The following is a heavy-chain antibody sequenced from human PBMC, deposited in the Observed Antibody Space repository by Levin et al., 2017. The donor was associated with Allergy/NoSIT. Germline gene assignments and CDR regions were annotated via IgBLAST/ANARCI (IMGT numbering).Heavy chain of an antibody. CDR1: GGSFSGYY. V-gene: IGHV4-34*01. D-gene: IGHD4-17*01. J-gene: IGHJ4*02. CDR2: INHSGST. CDR3: ARFYGDYNKRGFDY. Sequence: SQTLSLPCAVYGGSFSGYYWSWIRQPPGKGLEWIGEINHSGSTNYNPSLKSRVTISVDTSKNQFSLKLSSVTAADTAVYYCARFYGDYNKRGFDYWGQGTLVTVSS.